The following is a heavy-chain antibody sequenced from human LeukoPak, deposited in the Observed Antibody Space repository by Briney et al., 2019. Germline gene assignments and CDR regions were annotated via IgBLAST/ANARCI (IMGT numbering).Heavy chain of an antibody. V-gene: IGHV3-23*01. CDR3: AKRIRDTAMAYFDY. D-gene: IGHD5-18*01. Sequence: GGSLRLSCAASGFTFSSYAMSWVRQAPGKGLEWVSAISAGGGSTYYADSVKGRSTISRDISKNTLYLQMNSLRAEDTAVYYCAKRIRDTAMAYFDYWGQGTLVTVSS. CDR2: ISAGGGST. CDR1: GFTFSSYA. J-gene: IGHJ4*02.